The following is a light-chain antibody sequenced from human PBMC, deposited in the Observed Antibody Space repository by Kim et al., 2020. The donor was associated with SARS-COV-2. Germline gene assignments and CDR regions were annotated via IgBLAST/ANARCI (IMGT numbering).Light chain of an antibody. J-gene: IGKJ4*01. V-gene: IGKV3-15*01. Sequence: DTLMTQSPGTLSVSPGERATLSCRASQSISINLAWYQQKPGQAPRLLIYGASTRVTGVPARFSGSGSGTEFTLTVSSLQSEDFAVYYCQQYNKWPTFGGGTKVEIK. CDR1: QSISIN. CDR2: GAS. CDR3: QQYNKWPT.